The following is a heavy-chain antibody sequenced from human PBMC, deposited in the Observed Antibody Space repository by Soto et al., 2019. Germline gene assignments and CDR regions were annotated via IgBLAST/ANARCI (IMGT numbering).Heavy chain of an antibody. CDR1: GFTFSSYA. CDR3: ARDFYRFFGVVMPYYFDY. J-gene: IGHJ4*02. Sequence: GGSLRLSCAASGFTFSSYAMHWVRQAPGKGLEWVAVISYDGSNKYYADSVKGRFTISRDNSKNTLYLQMNSLRAEDTAVYYCARDFYRFFGVVMPYYFDYWGQGTLVTVSS. D-gene: IGHD3-3*01. CDR2: ISYDGSNK. V-gene: IGHV3-30-3*01.